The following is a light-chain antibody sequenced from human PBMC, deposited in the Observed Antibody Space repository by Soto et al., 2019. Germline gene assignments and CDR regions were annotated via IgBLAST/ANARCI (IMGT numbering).Light chain of an antibody. Sequence: EIVMTQSPTTLSASPGEXATLSCRASQSVRSNLAWYQQKPGQAPRLLIYVASTRATGIPARFSGSGSGIEFTLSIGSLQSEDFAVYYCQQYNNWPPTFGQGTKVDIK. CDR3: QQYNNWPPT. CDR1: QSVRSN. J-gene: IGKJ1*01. V-gene: IGKV3-15*01. CDR2: VAS.